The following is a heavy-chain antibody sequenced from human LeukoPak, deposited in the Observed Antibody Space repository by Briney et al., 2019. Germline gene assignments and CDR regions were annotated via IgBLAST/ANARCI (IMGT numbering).Heavy chain of an antibody. CDR3: ARDPGEGVLVIMYYFDY. V-gene: IGHV3-33*01. CDR2: IWYDGGNK. J-gene: IGHJ4*02. Sequence: PGGSLRLSCAASGFTFSSYGMHWVRQAPGKGLEWVAVIWYDGGNKYYADSVKGRFTISRDNSKNTLYLQMNSLRAEDTAVYYCARDPGEGVLVIMYYFDYWGQGTLVTVSS. CDR1: GFTFSSYG. D-gene: IGHD3-9*01.